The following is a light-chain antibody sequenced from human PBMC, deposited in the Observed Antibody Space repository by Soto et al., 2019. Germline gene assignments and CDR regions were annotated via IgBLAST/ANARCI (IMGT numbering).Light chain of an antibody. J-gene: IGLJ2*01. V-gene: IGLV2-8*01. CDR3: SSYAGSTNYVV. Sequence: QSALTQPPSASGSPGQSVTISCTGTSSDIGNYNYVSWYQQHPGKAPKLIIYEVTKGPSGVPDRFSGSKSGNTASPTVSGLQAEDEADYYCSSYAGSTNYVVFGGGTKLTVL. CDR1: SSDIGNYNY. CDR2: EVT.